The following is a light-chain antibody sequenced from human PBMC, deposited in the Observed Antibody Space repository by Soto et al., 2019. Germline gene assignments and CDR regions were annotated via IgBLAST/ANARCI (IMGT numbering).Light chain of an antibody. CDR2: VTS. Sequence: GDRVTITCRASQSIATYLNWYQQKQGEAPKLLIYVTSYLASGVPSRFSGSGSGTDFTLTISTLRAEDAATYYCQQSYSSPPTFAQGTKVDIK. J-gene: IGKJ1*01. CDR1: QSIATY. V-gene: IGKV1-39*01. CDR3: QQSYSSPPT.